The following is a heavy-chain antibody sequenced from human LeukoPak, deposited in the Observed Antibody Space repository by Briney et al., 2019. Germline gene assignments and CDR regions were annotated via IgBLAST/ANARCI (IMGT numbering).Heavy chain of an antibody. J-gene: IGHJ4*02. CDR2: ISGSGTTT. CDR1: GFTFSTYA. V-gene: IGHV3-23*01. D-gene: IGHD2-2*01. CDR3: ARGPVVPVATYYFEY. Sequence: PGGSLRLSCAASGFTFSTYAMTWVRQAPGEGLEWVSAISGSGTTTYYADSVKGRFTISRDNSKNTLDLQMNSLRAEDTAVYYFARGPVVPVATYYFEYWGQGTLVSVSS.